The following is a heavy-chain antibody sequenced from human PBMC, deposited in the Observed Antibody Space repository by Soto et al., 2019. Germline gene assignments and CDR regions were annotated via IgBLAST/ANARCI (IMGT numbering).Heavy chain of an antibody. D-gene: IGHD3-9*01. J-gene: IGHJ4*02. CDR3: TTGIYYDILTGYHNVAY. CDR2: IKIKTDGGTA. V-gene: IGHV3-15*01. Sequence: GGSLRLSCVASGFTLSHPWMTWVRQAAGKGLEWGGRIKIKTDGGTADYAAPVKGRATISRDDSKNTIYLQMNSLKTEDTAVYYCTTGIYYDILTGYHNVAYWGQGALVTVSS. CDR1: GFTLSHPW.